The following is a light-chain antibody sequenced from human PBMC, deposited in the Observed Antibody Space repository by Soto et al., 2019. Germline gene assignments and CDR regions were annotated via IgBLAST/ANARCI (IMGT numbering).Light chain of an antibody. V-gene: IGLV2-14*03. CDR1: SSDVGGYNY. CDR2: DVT. Sequence: QSALTQPASVSGSPGQSITIFCTGTSSDVGGYNYVSWYQHHPGKAPKLIIYDVTNRPSGVSNPFSGSKSGNTASLTISGLQPEDEADYYCSSYTTSNTRQIVFGTGTKLTVL. CDR3: SSYTTSNTRQIV. J-gene: IGLJ1*01.